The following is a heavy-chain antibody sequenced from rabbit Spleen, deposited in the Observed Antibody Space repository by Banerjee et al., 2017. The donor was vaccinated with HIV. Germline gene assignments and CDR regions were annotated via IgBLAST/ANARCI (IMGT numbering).Heavy chain of an antibody. CDR2: IAGDSSGFT. V-gene: IGHV1S40*01. D-gene: IGHD1-1*01. J-gene: IGHJ4*01. CDR3: ARDLVAVIGWNFSL. CDR1: GFSFSSNEY. Sequence: QSLEEAGGDLVKPGASLTLTCTASGFSFSSNEYMCWVRQAPGKGLEWMSCIAGDSSGFTYSATWAKGRLACSKTSSTTVTLQLISLTAADTATYFCARDLVAVIGWNFSLWGPGTLVTVS.